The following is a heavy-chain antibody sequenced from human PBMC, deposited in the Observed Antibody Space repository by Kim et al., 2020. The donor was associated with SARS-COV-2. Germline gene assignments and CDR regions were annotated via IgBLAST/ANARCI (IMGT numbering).Heavy chain of an antibody. D-gene: IGHD3-10*01. CDR2: INPSGGST. Sequence: ASVKVSCKASGYTFTSYYMHWVRQAPGQGLEWMGIINPSGGSTSYAQKFQGRVTMTRDTSTSTVYMELSSLRSEDTAVYYCARALLWFGESHLPLDYYGMDVWGQGTTVTVSS. J-gene: IGHJ6*02. CDR3: ARALLWFGESHLPLDYYGMDV. CDR1: GYTFTSYY. V-gene: IGHV1-46*01.